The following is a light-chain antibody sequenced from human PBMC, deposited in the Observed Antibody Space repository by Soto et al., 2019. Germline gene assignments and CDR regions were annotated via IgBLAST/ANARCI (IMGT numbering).Light chain of an antibody. J-gene: IGKJ4*01. CDR3: LQLLSYPLT. V-gene: IGKV1-6*01. CDR1: QSISSY. CDR2: AAS. Sequence: SRCARDREKITCRASQSISSYLNWYQQKSGKAPKLLIYAASNLQGGVPSRFSCIGSGTDYTLTVSGLQPADVATYCCLQLLSYPLTGRGGTKVDIK.